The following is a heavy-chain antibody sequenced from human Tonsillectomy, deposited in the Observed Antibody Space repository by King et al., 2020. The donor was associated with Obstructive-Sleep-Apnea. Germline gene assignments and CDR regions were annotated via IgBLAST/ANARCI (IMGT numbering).Heavy chain of an antibody. CDR2: IYYSGST. Sequence: VQLQESGPGLVKPSQTLSLTCTFSGGSISSGDYYWSWIRQPPGKGLEWIGYIYYSGSTYSNPSLKSRVTISVETSKNQFSLKLSSVTAADTAVYYCARDNIAVVRGVRYYYGMDVWGQGTTVTVSS. CDR1: GGSISSGDYY. CDR3: ARDNIAVVRGVRYYYGMDV. V-gene: IGHV4-30-4*01. J-gene: IGHJ6*02. D-gene: IGHD3-10*01.